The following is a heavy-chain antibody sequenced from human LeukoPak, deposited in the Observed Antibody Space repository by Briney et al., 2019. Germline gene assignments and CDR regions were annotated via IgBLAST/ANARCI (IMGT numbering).Heavy chain of an antibody. CDR3: ARGVRRITIFGVVIEGYTTNWFDP. V-gene: IGHV4-34*01. J-gene: IGHJ5*02. CDR2: INHSGST. D-gene: IGHD3-3*01. CDR1: GGFFSGYY. Sequence: SETLSLTCAVYGGFFSGYYWSWIRQPPGKGLEWIGEINHSGSTNYNPSLKSRVTISVDTSKNQFSLKLSSVTAADTAVYYCARGVRRITIFGVVIEGYTTNWFDPWGQGTLVTVSS.